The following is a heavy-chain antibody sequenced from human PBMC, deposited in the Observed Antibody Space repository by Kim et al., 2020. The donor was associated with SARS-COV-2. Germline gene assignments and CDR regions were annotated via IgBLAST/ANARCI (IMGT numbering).Heavy chain of an antibody. CDR3: AKDIQYYDSSSYHYYYYGMDV. V-gene: IGHV3-23*01. CDR2: ISGSGGST. CDR1: GFTFSSYA. J-gene: IGHJ6*02. D-gene: IGHD3-22*01. Sequence: GGSLRLSCAASGFTFSSYAMSWVRQAPGKGLEWVSAISGSGGSTYYADSVKGRFTISRDNSKNTLYLQMNSLRAEDTAVYYCAKDIQYYDSSSYHYYYYGMDVWGQGTTVTVSS.